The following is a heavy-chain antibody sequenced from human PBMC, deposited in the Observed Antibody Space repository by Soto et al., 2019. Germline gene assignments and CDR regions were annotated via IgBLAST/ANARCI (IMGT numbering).Heavy chain of an antibody. J-gene: IGHJ6*02. Sequence: QVQLVQSGAEVKKPGSSVKVSCKASGGTFSSYAISWVRQAPGQGLEWMGGIIPIFGTANYAQKFQGRVTITADETTSTAYMELSSLRAEDTAVYYCARGPLFAATIDYYYYYGMDVWGQGTTVTVSS. CDR3: ARGPLFAATIDYYYYYGMDV. CDR2: IIPIFGTA. V-gene: IGHV1-69*12. D-gene: IGHD2-21*01. CDR1: GGTFSSYA.